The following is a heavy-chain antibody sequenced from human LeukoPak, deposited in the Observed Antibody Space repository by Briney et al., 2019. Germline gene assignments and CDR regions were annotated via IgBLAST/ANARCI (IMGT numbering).Heavy chain of an antibody. CDR3: ARDDYDMDV. V-gene: IGHV3-7*03. J-gene: IGHJ6*02. CDR1: GFTFSDYW. Sequence: QPGGSLRLSCAASGFTFSDYWMSWVRQAPGKGLEWVANIKQDGSEKYYVDSVKGRFTISRDNAKNSLNLQMNSLRAEDTAMYYCARDDYDMDVWGQGTTVTVSS. CDR2: IKQDGSEK.